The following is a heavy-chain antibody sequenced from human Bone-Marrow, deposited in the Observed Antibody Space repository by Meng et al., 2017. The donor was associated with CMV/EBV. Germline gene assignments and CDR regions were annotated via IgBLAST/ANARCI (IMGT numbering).Heavy chain of an antibody. D-gene: IGHD3-10*01. V-gene: IGHV3-30*04. CDR1: GFTFSSYA. J-gene: IGHJ4*02. CDR3: AIVALEYYYDSGSLTDY. CDR2: ISYDGSNK. Sequence: GESLKISCAASGFTFSSYAMHWVRQAPGKGLEWLAVISYDGSNKYYADSVKGRFTISRDNSTNTLYLQMNSLRAEDAAVYYCAIVALEYYYDSGSLTDYWGQGTLVTVSS.